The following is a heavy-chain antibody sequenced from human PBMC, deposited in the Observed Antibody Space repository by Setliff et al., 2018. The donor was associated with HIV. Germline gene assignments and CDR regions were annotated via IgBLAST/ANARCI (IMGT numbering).Heavy chain of an antibody. Sequence: SETLSLTCAVYGGSFSDYYWSWIRQPPGKGLEWIGEINHSGSTNYNPSHKRRVTISVDTSKNQFSLKLNSVTAADTAVYYCARVRLELRQYWFDSWGQGSPVTVS. J-gene: IGHJ5*01. CDR1: GGSFSDYY. CDR3: ARVRLELRQYWFDS. D-gene: IGHD1-7*01. V-gene: IGHV4-34*01. CDR2: INHSGST.